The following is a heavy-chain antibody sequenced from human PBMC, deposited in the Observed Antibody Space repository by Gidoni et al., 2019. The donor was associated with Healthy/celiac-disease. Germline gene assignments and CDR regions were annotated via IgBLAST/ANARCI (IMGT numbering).Heavy chain of an antibody. CDR1: GYTFTSYA. V-gene: IGHV1-3*01. J-gene: IGHJ6*02. Sequence: QVQLVQSGAEVKKPGASVKVSCKASGYTFTSYAIHWVRQAPGQRLEWMGWINAGNGNTKYSLKFQGRVTITRDTSASTAYMELSSLRSEDTAVYYCARGGLGYYGMDVWGQGTTVTVSS. CDR3: ARGGLGYYGMDV. CDR2: INAGNGNT.